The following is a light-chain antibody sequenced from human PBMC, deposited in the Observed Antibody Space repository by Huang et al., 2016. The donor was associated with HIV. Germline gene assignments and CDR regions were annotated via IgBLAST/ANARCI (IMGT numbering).Light chain of an antibody. Sequence: DVQMTQSPSTLSAYVGDRITITCRASQSINNYLAWYQQKAGKAPDLLVYKASTLDRGVPSRFSGSGSGKTFTLTISNLQPDDFATYYCQQYDSYWTFGQGTKVE. CDR2: KAS. CDR1: QSINNY. J-gene: IGKJ1*01. CDR3: QQYDSYWT. V-gene: IGKV1-5*03.